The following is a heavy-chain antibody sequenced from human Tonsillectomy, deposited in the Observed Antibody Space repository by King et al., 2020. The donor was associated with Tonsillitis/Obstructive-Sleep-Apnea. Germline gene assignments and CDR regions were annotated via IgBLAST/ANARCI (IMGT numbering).Heavy chain of an antibody. CDR2: ISSDGSSA. CDR1: GFTFSSYW. J-gene: IGHJ4*02. CDR3: TRGSGGSDPPFDY. Sequence: VQLVESGETLVQPGGSLRLSCAASGFTFSSYWMHWVRQAPGQGLVWVSHISSDGSSAYYGDSVKGRFTISRDNAKNTLYLQMKSLRAEDTAIYYCTRGSGGSDPPFDYWGQGTLATVSS. D-gene: IGHD3-16*01. V-gene: IGHV3-74*01.